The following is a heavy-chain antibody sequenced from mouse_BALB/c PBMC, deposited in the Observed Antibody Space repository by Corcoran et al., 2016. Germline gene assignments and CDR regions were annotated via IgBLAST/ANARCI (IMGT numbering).Heavy chain of an antibody. D-gene: IGHD1-1*01. CDR2: ITHSGET. CDR1: GFPITSGYY. V-gene: IGHV12-3*02. CDR3: AGDYYGYWYLDV. Sequence: QMQLQESGPGLVKPSQSLFLACSITGFPITSGYYWIWIRQSPGKPLEWMGYITHSGETFYNPSLPSPISITRETSKNQFFLQLNSVTTEDTAMYYCAGDYYGYWYLDVWGAGTTVTVSS. J-gene: IGHJ1*01.